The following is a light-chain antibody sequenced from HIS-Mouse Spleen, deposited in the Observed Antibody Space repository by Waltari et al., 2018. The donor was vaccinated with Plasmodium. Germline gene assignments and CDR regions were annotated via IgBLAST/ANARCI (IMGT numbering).Light chain of an antibody. CDR3: CSYAGSYTWV. Sequence: QSALTQPRSVSGSPGQSVTISCTGTSSDVGGYNYVSWYQQHPGQAPELMIYDVSKRPAGVPDLFSGSKSGNTASLTISVLQAEDEADYYCCSYAGSYTWVFGGGTKLTVL. CDR1: SSDVGGYNY. CDR2: DVS. J-gene: IGLJ3*02. V-gene: IGLV2-11*01.